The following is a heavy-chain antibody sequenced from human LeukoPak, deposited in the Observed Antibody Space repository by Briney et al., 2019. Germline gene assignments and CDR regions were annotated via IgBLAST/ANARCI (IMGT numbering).Heavy chain of an antibody. CDR3: AREWDEYSSSSADDYMDV. J-gene: IGHJ6*03. CDR2: IYYSGST. V-gene: IGHV4-39*07. Sequence: PSETLSLTCTVSGGSISSSDYYWGWIRQPPGKGLEWIGSIYYSGSTYYNPSLKSRVTISVDTSKNQFSLKLYSVTAADTAVYYCAREWDEYSSSSADDYMDVWGKGATVTVSS. D-gene: IGHD6-6*01. CDR1: GGSISSSDYY.